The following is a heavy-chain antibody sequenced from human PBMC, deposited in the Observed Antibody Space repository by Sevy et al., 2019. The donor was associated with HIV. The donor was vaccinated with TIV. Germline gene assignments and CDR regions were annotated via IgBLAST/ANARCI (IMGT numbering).Heavy chain of an antibody. CDR2: ITGSGSRT. V-gene: IGHV3-23*01. Sequence: GGSLRLSCVASGFTFSSYTMSWVRQAPGKGLEWVSSITGSGSRTYYADPVKGRFTISRDNSKNTLYLQVNSLRAEDTAGYFCAKGPDYYASSGTTLDYWGQGTLVTVSS. D-gene: IGHD3-22*01. CDR3: AKGPDYYASSGTTLDY. J-gene: IGHJ4*02. CDR1: GFTFSSYT.